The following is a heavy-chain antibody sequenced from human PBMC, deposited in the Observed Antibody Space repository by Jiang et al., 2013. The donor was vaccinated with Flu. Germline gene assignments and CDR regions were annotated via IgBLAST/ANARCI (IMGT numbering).Heavy chain of an antibody. Sequence: LLKPSETLPLTCAVNGGAFIDYYWSWVRQSPGKGLEWIGGITHTGSTHYNPSLESRLTTSVDTTKKQFSLTLTSLTAADTGVYYCARRGVWTQWMFDFWGQGIPVTVSS. CDR1: GGAFIDYY. V-gene: IGHV4-34*01. CDR3: ARRGVWTQWMFDF. J-gene: IGHJ4*02. CDR2: ITHTGST. D-gene: IGHD5-12*01.